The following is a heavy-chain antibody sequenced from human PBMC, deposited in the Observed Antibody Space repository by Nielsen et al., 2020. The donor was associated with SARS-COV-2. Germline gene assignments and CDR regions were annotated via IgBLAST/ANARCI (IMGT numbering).Heavy chain of an antibody. CDR2: ISSNGWTP. CDR1: GFTFSSYW. CDR3: ALGVIDV. V-gene: IGHV3-48*01. Sequence: GGSLRLSCAASGFTFSSYWMSWVRQAPGKGLEWVAHISSNGWTPYYADSVRGRFTISRDNAKDSLYLQMNNLRAEDTAVYYCALGVIDVWGQGTTVTVSS. J-gene: IGHJ6*02. D-gene: IGHD2/OR15-2a*01.